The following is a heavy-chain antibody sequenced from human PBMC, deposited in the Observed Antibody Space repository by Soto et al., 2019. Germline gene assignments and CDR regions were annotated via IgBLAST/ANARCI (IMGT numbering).Heavy chain of an antibody. CDR2: SNHSGST. J-gene: IGHJ4*02. V-gene: IGHV4-34*01. CDR1: GGSFSGYY. D-gene: IGHD5-18*01. CDR3: ARGDTFGYGIFDY. Sequence: QVQLQQWGAGLLKPSETLSLTCAVYGGSFSGYYWSWIRQPPGKGLEWIGESNHSGSTNYNPSLKSRVTISVDTAKNQCSLKLSSVTAADTAVYYCARGDTFGYGIFDYWGQGTLVTVSS.